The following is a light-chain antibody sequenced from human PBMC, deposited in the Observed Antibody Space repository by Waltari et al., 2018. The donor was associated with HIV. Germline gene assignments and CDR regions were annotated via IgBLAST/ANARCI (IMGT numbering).Light chain of an antibody. CDR3: AAWDDSLSGSTWV. V-gene: IGLV1-47*01. CDR1: PSTIGRNY. Sequence: QSVLTQPSSASGTLGQRVTMSCSGIPSTIGRNYVYWYQQLPGTAPKLLIYRDNQRPSGVPDRFSGSKFGTSASLAISGLRSEDEADYYCAAWDDSLSGSTWVFGGGTTVTVL. CDR2: RDN. J-gene: IGLJ2*01.